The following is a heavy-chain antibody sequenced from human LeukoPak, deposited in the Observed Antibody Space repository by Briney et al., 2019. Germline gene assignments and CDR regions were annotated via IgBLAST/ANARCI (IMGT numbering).Heavy chain of an antibody. D-gene: IGHD3-10*01. CDR2: FDPEDGET. V-gene: IGHV1-24*01. Sequence: ASVKVSCKVSGYTLTELSMHWVRQAPGKGLEWMGGFDPEDGETIYAQKFQGRVTMTEDTSTDTAYMELSSLRSEDTAVYYCATVVITMVRGVITKEGYYWGQGTLVTVSS. CDR3: ATVVITMVRGVITKEGYY. J-gene: IGHJ4*02. CDR1: GYTLTELS.